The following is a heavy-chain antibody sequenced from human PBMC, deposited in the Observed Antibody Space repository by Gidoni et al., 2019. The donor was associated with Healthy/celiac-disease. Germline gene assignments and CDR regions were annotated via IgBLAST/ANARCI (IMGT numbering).Heavy chain of an antibody. CDR1: GGTFSSYA. Sequence: QVQLVQSGAEVKKPGSSVKVSCKASGGTFSSYAISWVRQAPGQGLGWMGGIIPIFGTANYAQEFQGRVTITADESTSTAYMGLSSLRSEDTAVYYCARDGGGSYCGGDCEPLADWGQGTLVTVSS. CDR3: ARDGGGSYCGGDCEPLAD. V-gene: IGHV1-69*01. J-gene: IGHJ4*02. D-gene: IGHD2-21*02. CDR2: IIPIFGTA.